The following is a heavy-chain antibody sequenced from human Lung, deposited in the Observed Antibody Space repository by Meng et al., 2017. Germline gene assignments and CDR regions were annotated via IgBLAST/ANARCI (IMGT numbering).Heavy chain of an antibody. CDR2: TYYRSKWYN. Sequence: QGHLVQTVRGRWKTSQTLSPTCAICGDSVSSNSAAWNWIRQSPSRGLEWLGRTYYRSKWYNGYAASVRSRITIIPDTYKNQFSLQLNSVTPEDTAVYYCARSQQWLDSWGQGTLVTVSS. D-gene: IGHD6-19*01. V-gene: IGHV6-1*01. CDR3: ARSQQWLDS. CDR1: GDSVSSNSAA. J-gene: IGHJ4*02.